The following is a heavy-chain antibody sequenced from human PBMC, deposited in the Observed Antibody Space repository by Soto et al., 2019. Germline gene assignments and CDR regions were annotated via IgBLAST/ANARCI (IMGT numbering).Heavy chain of an antibody. Sequence: PXGFLSLSCAASGFTFSDHYMNWVRQAPGKGLEWVSSISSSSTIYYADSVKGRFTISRDNAKNSLYLQMNSLRAEDTAVYYCARRRTFYEHSGQQLALGDYWGQGTLVTVSS. CDR2: ISSSSTI. D-gene: IGHD6-13*01. J-gene: IGHJ4*02. CDR3: ARRRTFYEHSGQQLALGDY. V-gene: IGHV3-11*04. CDR1: GFTFSDHY.